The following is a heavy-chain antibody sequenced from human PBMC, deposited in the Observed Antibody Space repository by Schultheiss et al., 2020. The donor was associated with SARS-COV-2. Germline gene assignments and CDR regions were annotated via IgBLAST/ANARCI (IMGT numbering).Heavy chain of an antibody. V-gene: IGHV3-23*01. Sequence: GESLKISCAASGFTFSSYAMSWVRQAPGKGLEWVSAISGSGGSTYYADSVKGRFTISRDNSKNTLYLQMNSLRAEDTAVYYCARGLYYYGSGRVDVWGQGTTVTVSS. D-gene: IGHD3-10*01. CDR3: ARGLYYYGSGRVDV. CDR2: ISGSGGST. CDR1: GFTFSSYA. J-gene: IGHJ6*02.